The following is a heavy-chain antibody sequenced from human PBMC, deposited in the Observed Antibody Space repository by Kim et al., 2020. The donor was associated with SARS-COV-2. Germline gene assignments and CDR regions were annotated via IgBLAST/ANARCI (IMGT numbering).Heavy chain of an antibody. Sequence: GGSLRLSCAASGFTFSSYSMNWVRQAPGKGLEWVSSISSSSSYIYYADSVKGRFTISRDNAKNSLYLQMNSLRAEDTAVYYCARAGLGDSSGYYLSSGLTYFDYWGQGTLVTVSS. CDR3: ARAGLGDSSGYYLSSGLTYFDY. D-gene: IGHD3-22*01. V-gene: IGHV3-21*01. J-gene: IGHJ4*02. CDR1: GFTFSSYS. CDR2: ISSSSSYI.